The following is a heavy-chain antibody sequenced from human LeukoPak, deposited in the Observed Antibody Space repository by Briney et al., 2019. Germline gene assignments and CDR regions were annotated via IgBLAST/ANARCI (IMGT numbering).Heavy chain of an antibody. CDR3: ARDPPDVEAFDI. CDR2: INYSGST. Sequence: PSETLSLTCTVSGGSISSYYWSWIRQPPGKGLEWIGYINYSGSTNYNPSLKSRVTISVDTSKNQFSLKLSSVTAADTAVYYCARDPPDVEAFDIWGQGTMVTVSS. J-gene: IGHJ3*02. CDR1: GGSISSYY. V-gene: IGHV4-59*01.